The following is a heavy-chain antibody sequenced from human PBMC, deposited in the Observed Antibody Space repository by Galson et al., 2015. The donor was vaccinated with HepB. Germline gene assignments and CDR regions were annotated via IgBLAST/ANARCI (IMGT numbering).Heavy chain of an antibody. V-gene: IGHV1-69*01. CDR1: GGTFSSYA. D-gene: IGHD2-15*01. J-gene: IGHJ5*02. CDR2: IIPIFGTA. CDR3: ARESRSGRNQLWNWFDP. Sequence: QSGAEVTKPGESLKVSCKASGGTFSSYAISWVRQAPGQGLEWMGGIIPIFGTANYAQKFQGRVTITADESTSTAYMELSSLRSEDTAVYYCARESRSGRNQLWNWFDPWGQGTLVTVSS.